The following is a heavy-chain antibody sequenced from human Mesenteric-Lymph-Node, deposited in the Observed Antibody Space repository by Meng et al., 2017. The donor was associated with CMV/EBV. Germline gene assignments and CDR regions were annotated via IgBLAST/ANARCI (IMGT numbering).Heavy chain of an antibody. CDR2: IYSGGST. J-gene: IGHJ4*02. D-gene: IGHD1-1*01. CDR1: GFTVSSNY. CDR3: ARGGRRQPFDY. Sequence: GESLKISCAASGFTVSSNYMSWVRQAPGKGLEWVSVIYSGGSTYYADSAKGRFTISRDNSKNTLYLQMNSLRAEDTAVYYCARGGRRQPFDYWGQGTLVTVSS. V-gene: IGHV3-53*01.